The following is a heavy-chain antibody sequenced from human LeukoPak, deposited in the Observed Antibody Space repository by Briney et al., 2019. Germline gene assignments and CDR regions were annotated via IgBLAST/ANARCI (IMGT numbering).Heavy chain of an antibody. CDR1: GGSVTSGNYY. V-gene: IGHV4-61*10. CDR2: IYTNGGA. Sequence: PSETLSLTCTVSGGSVTSGNYYWNWIRQPAGKGLEWIGRIYTNGGASYNPSLKSRVTISIDASKNQFSLKLSSVTAADTAVYYCARDPSDYYDSSGYSYWYFDLWGRGTLVTVSS. D-gene: IGHD3-22*01. CDR3: ARDPSDYYDSSGYSYWYFDL. J-gene: IGHJ2*01.